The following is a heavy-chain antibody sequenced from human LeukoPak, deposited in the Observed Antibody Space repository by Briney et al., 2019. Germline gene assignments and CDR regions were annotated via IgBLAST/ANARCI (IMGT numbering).Heavy chain of an antibody. J-gene: IGHJ4*02. CDR3: ARVGQLVRNYFDY. CDR2: IWYDGSNK. CDR1: GFTFSSYG. Sequence: PGGSLRLSCAASGFTFSSYGMHWVRQAPGKGLEWVAVIWYDGSNKYYADSVKGRFTISRDNSKNTLYLQMNSLRAEDTAVYYCARVGQLVRNYFDYWGQGTLVTVSS. V-gene: IGHV3-33*01. D-gene: IGHD6-6*01.